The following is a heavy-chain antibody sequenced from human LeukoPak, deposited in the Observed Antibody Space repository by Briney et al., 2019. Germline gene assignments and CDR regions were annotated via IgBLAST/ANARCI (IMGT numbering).Heavy chain of an antibody. CDR3: ARHGAEGEYYYYYYMDV. V-gene: IGHV4-39*01. Sequence: PSETLSLTCTVSGGSISSSSYYWGWIRQPPGKGLEWIGSIYYSGSTYYNPSLKSRVTISVDTSKSQFSLKLSSVTAADTAVYYCARHGAEGEYYYYYYMDVWGKGTTVTVSS. CDR2: IYYSGST. CDR1: GGSISSSSYY. D-gene: IGHD3-10*01. J-gene: IGHJ6*03.